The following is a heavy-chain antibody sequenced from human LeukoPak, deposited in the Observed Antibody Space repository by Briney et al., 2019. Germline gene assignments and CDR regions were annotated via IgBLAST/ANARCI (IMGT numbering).Heavy chain of an antibody. CDR2: IIPIFGTA. J-gene: IGHJ5*02. Sequence: GASVKVSCKASGYTFTSYYMHWVRQAPGQGLEWMGGIIPIFGTANYAQKFQGRVTITADESTSTAYTELSSLRSEDTAVYYCARGRYCSGGSCYSLWFDPWGQGTLVTVSS. V-gene: IGHV1-69*13. CDR1: GYTFTSYY. CDR3: ARGRYCSGGSCYSLWFDP. D-gene: IGHD2-15*01.